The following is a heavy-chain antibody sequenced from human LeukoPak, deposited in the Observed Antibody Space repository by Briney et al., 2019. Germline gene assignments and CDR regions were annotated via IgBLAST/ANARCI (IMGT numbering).Heavy chain of an antibody. J-gene: IGHJ5*02. Sequence: QTGGSLRLSCAAFGFTFSSYGMHWARQAPGKGLEWVAVIWYDGSNKYYADSVKGRFTISRDNSKNTLYLQMNSLRAEDTAVYYCAGDFWSGYYTGIGFDPWGQGTLVTVSS. CDR2: IWYDGSNK. CDR3: AGDFWSGYYTGIGFDP. CDR1: GFTFSSYG. V-gene: IGHV3-33*01. D-gene: IGHD3-3*01.